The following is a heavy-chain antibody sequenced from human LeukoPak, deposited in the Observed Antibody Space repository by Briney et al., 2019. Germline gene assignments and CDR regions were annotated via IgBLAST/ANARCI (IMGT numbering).Heavy chain of an antibody. D-gene: IGHD2/OR15-2a*01. CDR3: ARAHTEYFGD. Sequence: SETLSLTCAVYGGSFSGFYWSWIRQPPGKGLEWIGEINHSGTTNYNPSLKSRVMILVDTSKNQFSLKLSSVTAADTAVYCCARAHTEYFGDWGQGTLVTVSS. J-gene: IGHJ4*02. CDR1: GGSFSGFY. CDR2: INHSGTT. V-gene: IGHV4-34*01.